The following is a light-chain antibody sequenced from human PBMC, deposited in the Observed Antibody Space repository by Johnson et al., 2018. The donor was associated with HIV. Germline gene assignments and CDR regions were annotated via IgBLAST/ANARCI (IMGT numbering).Light chain of an antibody. J-gene: IGLJ1*01. CDR2: DNN. V-gene: IGLV1-51*01. CDR1: SSNIGNNY. CDR3: GTWDSSLSVAYV. Sequence: QSVLTQPPSVSAAPGQKVTISCSGSSSNIGNNYVSWYQHLPGTAPKLLIYDNNKRPSGIPDRFSGSKSGTSATLGITGLQTGDEADYYCGTWDSSLSVAYVFGPGTKVTVL.